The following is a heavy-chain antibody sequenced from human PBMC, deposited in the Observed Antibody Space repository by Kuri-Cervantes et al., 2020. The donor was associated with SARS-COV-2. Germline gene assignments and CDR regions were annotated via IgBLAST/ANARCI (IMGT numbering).Heavy chain of an antibody. CDR2: ISYDGSNK. Sequence: GGSLRLSCAASGFTFSSYAMHWVRQAPGKGLEWVAVISYDGSNKYYADSVKGRFTISRDNSKNTLYLQMNSLRAEDTAVYYCARSYYDYIWGSYRPEALDYRGQGTLVTVSS. J-gene: IGHJ4*02. CDR1: GFTFSSYA. CDR3: ARSYYDYIWGSYRPEALDY. D-gene: IGHD3-16*02. V-gene: IGHV3-30-3*01.